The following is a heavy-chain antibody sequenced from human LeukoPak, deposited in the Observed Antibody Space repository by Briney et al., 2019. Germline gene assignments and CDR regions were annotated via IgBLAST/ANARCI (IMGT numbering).Heavy chain of an antibody. CDR1: GYTFTGYY. D-gene: IGHD3-22*01. CDR2: INPNSCGR. V-gene: IGHV1-2*02. Sequence: ASVNVSCKASGYTFTGYYMHWVRQAPGQGLEWMGLINPNSCGRNYAQKFQGRVTMTRDTSISTAYMALSRLRSADTAVYYCARDPDPPYYYDSSGYYSNWGQGTLVTVSS. J-gene: IGHJ4*02. CDR3: ARDPDPPYYYDSSGYYSN.